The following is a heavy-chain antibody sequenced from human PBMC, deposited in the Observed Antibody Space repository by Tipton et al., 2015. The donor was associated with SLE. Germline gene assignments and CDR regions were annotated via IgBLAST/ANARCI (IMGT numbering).Heavy chain of an antibody. D-gene: IGHD1-26*01. J-gene: IGHJ4*02. V-gene: IGHV3-53*05. CDR1: GFTFSNYA. CDR3: ATSPTVLPDFDY. Sequence: GSLRLSCVASGFTFSNYAMNWIRQAPGKGLEWVSFIYSGGGTNYADSVKGRFTISRDNSKNTLHLQMNSLRAEDTAVYYCATSPTVLPDFDYWGQGTLVTVSS. CDR2: IYSGGGT.